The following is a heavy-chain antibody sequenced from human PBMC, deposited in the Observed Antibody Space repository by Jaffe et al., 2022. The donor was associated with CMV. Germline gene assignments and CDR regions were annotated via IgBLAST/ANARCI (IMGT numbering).Heavy chain of an antibody. V-gene: IGHV2-70*01. D-gene: IGHD6-19*01. CDR3: ARIWQWLDVGAFDY. CDR2: IDWDDDK. Sequence: QVTLRESGPALVKPTQTLTLTCTFSGFSLSTSGMCVSWIRQPPGKALEWLALIDWDDDKYYSTSLKTRLTISKDTSKNQVVLTMTNMDPVDTATYYCARIWQWLDVGAFDYWGQGTLVTVSS. J-gene: IGHJ4*02. CDR1: GFSLSTSGMC.